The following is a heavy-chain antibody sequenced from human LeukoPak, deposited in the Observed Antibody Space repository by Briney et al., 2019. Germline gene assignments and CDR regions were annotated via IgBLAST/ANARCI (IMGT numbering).Heavy chain of an antibody. J-gene: IGHJ4*02. V-gene: IGHV3-7*01. D-gene: IGHD6-19*01. CDR3: ASPHSGVWCFDC. Sequence: GGSLRLSCAASGFTLSIYWMSSVRQAPGKGLEWVANIKQDGSEIYYVDSVKGRFSISRDNGKHSVYQQMNSLRAEDTAVNYCASPHSGVWCFDCWGKGTLVTVSS. CDR1: GFTLSIYW. CDR2: IKQDGSEI.